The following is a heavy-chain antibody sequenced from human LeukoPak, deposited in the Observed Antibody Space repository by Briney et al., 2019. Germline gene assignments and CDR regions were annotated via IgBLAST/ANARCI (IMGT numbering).Heavy chain of an antibody. CDR1: GFTFSNAW. CDR3: ARDPRYYYYYMDV. V-gene: IGHV3-15*01. Sequence: GGSLRLSCAASGFTFSNAWMSWVRQAPGKGLEWVGRIKSKTDGGTTDYAAPVKGRFTISRDDSKNTLYLQMNSLKTEDTAVYYCARDPRYYYYYMDVWGKGTTVTVSS. J-gene: IGHJ6*03. CDR2: IKSKTDGGTT.